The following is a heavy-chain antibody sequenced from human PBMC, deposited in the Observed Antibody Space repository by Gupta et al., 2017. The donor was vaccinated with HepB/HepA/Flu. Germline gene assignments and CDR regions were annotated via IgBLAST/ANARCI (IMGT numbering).Heavy chain of an antibody. J-gene: IGHJ5*02. V-gene: IGHV4-39*01. Sequence: QLQLQESGPGLVKPSETLSLTCTVSGGSISSSSYYWGWIRQPPGKGLEWIGSIYYSGSTYYNPSLKSRVTISVDTSKNQFSLKLSSVTAADTAVYYCATTPRGGAAAGRGPYNWFDPWGQGTLVTVSS. D-gene: IGHD6-13*01. CDR2: IYYSGST. CDR1: GGSISSSSYY. CDR3: ATTPRGGAAAGRGPYNWFDP.